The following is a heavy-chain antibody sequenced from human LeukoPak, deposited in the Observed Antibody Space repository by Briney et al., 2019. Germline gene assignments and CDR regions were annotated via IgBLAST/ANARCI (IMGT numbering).Heavy chain of an antibody. CDR3: AKIQRDFLGVYYMDV. CDR2: IYHSGST. J-gene: IGHJ6*03. V-gene: IGHV4-38-2*02. CDR1: GYSISNDHY. Sequence: SETLSLTCTVSGYSISNDHYWGWIRQPPGKGLEWIGNIYHSGSTYYNPSLKSRVTISVDSSKNQFSLKLTSVTAADTAVYYCAKIQRDFLGVYYMDVWGKGTTVTVSS. D-gene: IGHD5-18*01.